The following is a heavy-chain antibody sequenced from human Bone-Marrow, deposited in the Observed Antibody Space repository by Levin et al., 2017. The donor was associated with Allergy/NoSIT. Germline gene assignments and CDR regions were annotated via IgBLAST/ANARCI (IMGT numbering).Heavy chain of an antibody. CDR3: ARDNYDTPGELDF. J-gene: IGHJ4*02. Sequence: PGGSLRLSCAASGFLVTRNHMSWVRQAPGKGLEWLSVTYSGGATYYRDSVKGRFTISRDNFKNTLYLQMNSLRAEDTAIYFCARDNYDTPGELDFWGQGTLVTVS. CDR1: GFLVTRNH. CDR2: TYSGGAT. V-gene: IGHV3-53*01. D-gene: IGHD3-9*01.